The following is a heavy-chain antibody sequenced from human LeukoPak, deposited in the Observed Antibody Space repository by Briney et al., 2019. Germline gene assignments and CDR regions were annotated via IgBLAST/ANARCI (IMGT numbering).Heavy chain of an antibody. D-gene: IGHD3-10*01. J-gene: IGHJ5*02. CDR3: ARHYGP. CDR1: GGSISSNNW. V-gene: IGHV4-39*01. Sequence: SETLSLTCAVSGGSISSNNWWSWVRQPPGKGLEWIGSIYDSGSTYYNPSLKSRVTISVDTSKNQFSLKLNSVTAADTAVYYCARHYGPWGQGTLVTVSS. CDR2: IYDSGST.